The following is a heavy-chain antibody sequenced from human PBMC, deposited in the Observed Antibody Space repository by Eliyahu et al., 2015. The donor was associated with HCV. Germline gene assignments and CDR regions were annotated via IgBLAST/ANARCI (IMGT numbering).Heavy chain of an antibody. Sequence: EVQLVESGGGLVKPGGSLXLXXXASGFAFSDYTMXWVRQAPGKGLEWVSSILASGASMYYADSVKGRFTVSRDNAKNSLYLQMSSLRAEDTALYYCARSVAARSSDYWGQGTLVTVSS. CDR1: GFAFSDYT. J-gene: IGHJ4*02. V-gene: IGHV3-21*01. D-gene: IGHD6-6*01. CDR3: ARSVAARSSDY. CDR2: ILASGASM.